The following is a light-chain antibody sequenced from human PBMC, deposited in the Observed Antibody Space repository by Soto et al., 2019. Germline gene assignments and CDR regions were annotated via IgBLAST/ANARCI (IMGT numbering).Light chain of an antibody. CDR2: EVS. Sequence: QSALTQPASVSGSPGQSITISCTGTSSDIGGSIYVSWYQQHPGKAPKLIISEVSNRPSGVSNRFSGSKSGNTASLTISGLQAEDEADYYCGSFTYTRTLYVFGTGTKLTVL. V-gene: IGLV2-14*01. CDR1: SSDIGGSIY. J-gene: IGLJ1*01. CDR3: GSFTYTRTLYV.